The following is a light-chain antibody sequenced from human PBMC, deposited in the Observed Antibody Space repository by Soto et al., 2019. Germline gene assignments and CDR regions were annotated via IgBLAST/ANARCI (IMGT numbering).Light chain of an antibody. CDR2: AAS. CDR1: QSISNF. J-gene: IGKJ4*01. Sequence: DIQMTQSPSSLSASVGDRVTISCRASQSISNFLNWYQQKPGKAPQLLIYAASRLQSGVPPRFSGSGVGTDFTLTISSLQPEDFATYFCQQSYTTVRSFGGGTKVDIK. CDR3: QQSYTTVRS. V-gene: IGKV1-39*01.